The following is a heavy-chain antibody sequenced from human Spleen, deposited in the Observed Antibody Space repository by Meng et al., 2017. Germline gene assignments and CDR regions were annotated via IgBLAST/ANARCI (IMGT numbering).Heavy chain of an antibody. CDR2: TYYTGST. Sequence: SETLSLTCTVSGGSINSGLYYWSCIRQPAGKGLEWIGSTYYTGSTYYSPSLRSPVTIAVDTSQNQFSLKLTAVTAADTAVYYGARDGGREHLWHYYGMDVWGQGTTVTVSS. CDR1: GGSINSGLYY. V-gene: IGHV4-39*07. J-gene: IGHJ6*02. CDR3: ARDGGREHLWHYYGMDV. D-gene: IGHD5-18*01.